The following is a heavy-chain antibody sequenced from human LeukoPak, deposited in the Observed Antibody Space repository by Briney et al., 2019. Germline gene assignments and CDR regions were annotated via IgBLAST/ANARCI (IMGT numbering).Heavy chain of an antibody. J-gene: IGHJ4*02. CDR1: GFTFSSYD. CDR2: ISGSGSST. V-gene: IGHV3-23*01. CDR3: ARGYYTPPDY. Sequence: GGSLRLSCAASGFTFSSYDMSWVRQAPGQGLEWVSGISGSGSSTFYADSVNGRFTISRDNSRNTLCLQMNSLRADDTAIYYCARGYYTPPDYWGQGTLVTVSP. D-gene: IGHD3-3*01.